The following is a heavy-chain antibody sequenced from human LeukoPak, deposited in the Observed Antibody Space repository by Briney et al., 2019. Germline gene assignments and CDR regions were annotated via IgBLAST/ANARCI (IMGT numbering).Heavy chain of an antibody. J-gene: IGHJ4*02. CDR2: IYYSGST. CDR3: ASYKRGYCSGGSCEDYFDY. D-gene: IGHD2-15*01. V-gene: IGHV4-39*01. CDR1: GGSISSSSYY. Sequence: SETLSLTCTVSGGSISSSSYYWGWIRQPPGKGLEWIGSIYYSGSTHYNPSLKSRVTISVDTSKNQFSLKLSSVTAADTAVYYCASYKRGYCSGGSCEDYFDYWGQGTLVTVSS.